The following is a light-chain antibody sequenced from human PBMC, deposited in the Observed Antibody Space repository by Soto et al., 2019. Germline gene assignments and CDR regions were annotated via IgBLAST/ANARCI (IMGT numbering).Light chain of an antibody. J-gene: IGKJ3*01. Sequence: EIVLTQSPGTLSLSPGERATLSCRASQSVSSNSLAWYQQKPGQAPRLLIYGASSRATGIPDRFSGSGSGTDFTLTISRLEPEDFALYYCQQYSSSLFTFGPGTKVDIK. CDR2: GAS. CDR1: QSVSSNS. V-gene: IGKV3-20*01. CDR3: QQYSSSLFT.